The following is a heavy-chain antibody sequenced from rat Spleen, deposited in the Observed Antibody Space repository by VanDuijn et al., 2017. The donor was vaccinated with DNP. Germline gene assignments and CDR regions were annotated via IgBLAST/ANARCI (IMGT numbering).Heavy chain of an antibody. Sequence: EVQLVESGGDLVQPGRSLKLSCVASGFTVNNYWMIWIRQVPGKGLEWVASITNSGGFTYYPDSVRGRFTISRDNAKSTLYLQMNSLRSEDMATYYCARYSLRRLWDYWGQGVMVTVSS. CDR2: ITNSGGFT. CDR1: GFTVNNYW. CDR3: ARYSLRRLWDY. V-gene: IGHV5-31*01. D-gene: IGHD1-11*01. J-gene: IGHJ2*01.